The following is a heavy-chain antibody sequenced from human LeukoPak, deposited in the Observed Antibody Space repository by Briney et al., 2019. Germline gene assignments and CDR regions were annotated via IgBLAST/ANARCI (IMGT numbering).Heavy chain of an antibody. Sequence: GGSLRLSCAASGFTFSNAWMSWVRQPPGKGLEWVGRIKSKTDGGTTDYAEPVKGRFTISRDDSKNTLCLQMNFLKTEDTALYYCAAVSVDYGDSGFDFWGQGTLVTVSS. D-gene: IGHD4-17*01. CDR3: AAVSVDYGDSGFDF. CDR2: IKSKTDGGTT. J-gene: IGHJ4*02. CDR1: GFTFSNAW. V-gene: IGHV3-15*01.